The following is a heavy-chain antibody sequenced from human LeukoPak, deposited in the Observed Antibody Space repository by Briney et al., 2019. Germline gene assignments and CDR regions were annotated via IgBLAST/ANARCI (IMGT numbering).Heavy chain of an antibody. Sequence: QPGGSLRLSCAASGFTFDDYAMHWVRQAPGKGLEWVSGISWNSGSIGYADSVKGRFTISRDNAKNSLYLQMNSLRAEDMALYYCAKSAYYYDSSGYYDYWGQGTLVTVSS. CDR1: GFTFDDYA. CDR2: ISWNSGSI. V-gene: IGHV3-9*03. D-gene: IGHD3-22*01. CDR3: AKSAYYYDSSGYYDY. J-gene: IGHJ4*02.